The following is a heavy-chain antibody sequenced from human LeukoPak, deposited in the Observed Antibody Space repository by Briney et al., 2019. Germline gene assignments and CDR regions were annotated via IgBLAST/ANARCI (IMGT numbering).Heavy chain of an antibody. CDR1: GFTFSSYA. V-gene: IGHV3-30*04. J-gene: IGHJ4*02. CDR3: AKDPGYDSSGYSHYYFDY. D-gene: IGHD3-22*01. CDR2: ISYDGSNK. Sequence: GGSLRLSCAASGFTFSSYAMHWVRQAPGKGLEWVAVISYDGSNKYYADSVKGRFTISRDNSKNTLYLQMNSLRAEDTAVYYCAKDPGYDSSGYSHYYFDYWGQGTLVTVSS.